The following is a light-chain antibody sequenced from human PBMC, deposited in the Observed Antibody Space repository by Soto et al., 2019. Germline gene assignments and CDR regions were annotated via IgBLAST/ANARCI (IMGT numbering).Light chain of an antibody. CDR1: QSVNNY. Sequence: DIQMTQSPSSLSASVGDRVTITCRASQSVNNYLNWYRQLPGRAPTLLIYSTSTLQSGVPSRFSGSGSGTDFTLTISRLEPEDFAVYYCQQYGSAWTFGQGTKVDI. V-gene: IGKV1-39*01. CDR2: STS. CDR3: QQYGSAWT. J-gene: IGKJ1*01.